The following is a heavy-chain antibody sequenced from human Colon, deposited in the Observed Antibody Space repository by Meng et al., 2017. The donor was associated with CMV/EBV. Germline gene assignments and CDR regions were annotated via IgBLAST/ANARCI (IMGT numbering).Heavy chain of an antibody. Sequence: GGSLRLSCAGSGFPFSTYAMSWVRQAPGKGLEWVSGISGGGANTYYADSVKGRFTISRDNSKNTVYLQMSGLRDDDTAMYYCARMRVVEFDYWGQGTLVTVSS. V-gene: IGHV3-23*01. D-gene: IGHD3-3*01. CDR1: GFPFSTYA. J-gene: IGHJ4*02. CDR3: ARMRVVEFDY. CDR2: ISGGGANT.